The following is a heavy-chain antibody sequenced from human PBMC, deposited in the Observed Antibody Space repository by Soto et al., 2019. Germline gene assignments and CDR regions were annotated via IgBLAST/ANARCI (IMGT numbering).Heavy chain of an antibody. J-gene: IGHJ6*02. CDR1: EFTFDKYY. D-gene: IGHD1-20*01. V-gene: IGHV3-7*01. CDR3: ARGNWNYYYGFDV. CDR2: IKPDGSEQ. Sequence: RWSLRLSCSASEFTFDKYYMTWGRQAPGKGPEWVANIKPDGSEQYYVDSVKGRFTISRDNANNSLYLQMNSLRAEDTAVYFCARGNWNYYYGFDVWGQGTTVTVSS.